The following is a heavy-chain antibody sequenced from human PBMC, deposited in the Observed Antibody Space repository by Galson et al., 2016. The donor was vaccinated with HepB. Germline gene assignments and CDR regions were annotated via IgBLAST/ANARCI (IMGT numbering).Heavy chain of an antibody. Sequence: SLRLSCAASGFTFSRYWMSWVRQAPGRGLEWVANINQDGSERYYVDSVKGRSTISRDNAKNSLSLQMSSLRAEDSALYYCARVDISGWPYYFDYWGQGSLVTVSS. D-gene: IGHD6-19*01. CDR1: GFTFSRYW. J-gene: IGHJ4*02. CDR3: ARVDISGWPYYFDY. CDR2: INQDGSER. V-gene: IGHV3-7*01.